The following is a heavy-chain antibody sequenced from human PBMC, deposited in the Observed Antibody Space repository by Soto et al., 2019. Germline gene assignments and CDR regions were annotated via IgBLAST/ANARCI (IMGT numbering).Heavy chain of an antibody. D-gene: IGHD2-15*01. J-gene: IGHJ6*02. Sequence: SETLSLTCTVSGDSIRSYYWSWIRQPPGKGLEWIGYISYTGSTHYNPSLKSRVTISADTSKNQFSLKLSSATTADTALYYCAREGVAAPYYYYGMDVWGQGSTVTV. V-gene: IGHV4-59*01. CDR3: AREGVAAPYYYYGMDV. CDR1: GDSIRSYY. CDR2: ISYTGST.